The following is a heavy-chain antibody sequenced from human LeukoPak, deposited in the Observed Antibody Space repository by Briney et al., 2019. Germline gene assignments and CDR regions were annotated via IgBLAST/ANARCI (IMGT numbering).Heavy chain of an antibody. CDR1: GFTFSSYA. Sequence: GGSLRLSCAASGFTFSSYAMSWVRQAPGKGLEWVSAISGCGGSTYYADSVRGRFTISRDNSKNTLYLQMNSLRAEDTAVYYCAKDGYDIVVVPAARGYFQHWGQGTLVTVSS. CDR2: ISGCGGST. D-gene: IGHD2-2*01. CDR3: AKDGYDIVVVPAARGYFQH. J-gene: IGHJ1*01. V-gene: IGHV3-23*01.